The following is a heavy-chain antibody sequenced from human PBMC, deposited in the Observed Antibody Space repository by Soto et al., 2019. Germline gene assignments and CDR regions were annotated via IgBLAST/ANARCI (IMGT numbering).Heavy chain of an antibody. Sequence: QVQLVESGGGVVQPGRSLRLSCAASGFTFSSYGMHWVRQAPGKGLEWVAVIWYDGSNKYYADSVKGRFTISRDNSKNTLYLQMNILRAEDTAVDYCARDGDIGGGMDVWGQGTTVTVSS. CDR2: IWYDGSNK. V-gene: IGHV3-33*01. J-gene: IGHJ6*02. CDR1: GFTFSSYG. CDR3: ARDGDIGGGMDV.